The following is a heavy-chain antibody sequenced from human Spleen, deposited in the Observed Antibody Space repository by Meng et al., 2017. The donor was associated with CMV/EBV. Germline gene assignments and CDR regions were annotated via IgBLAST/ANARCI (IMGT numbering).Heavy chain of an antibody. CDR1: GGSISNYY. Sequence: SETLSLTCTVSGGSISNYYWSWIRQPPGKGLEWIGYIYDSVSTNYNPSLESRVTISVDTSKTQFSLRLRFVTAADTAVYYCARVLSSYYGMDVWGQGTTVTVSS. D-gene: IGHD2-15*01. CDR2: IYDSVST. CDR3: ARVLSSYYGMDV. J-gene: IGHJ6*02. V-gene: IGHV4-59*01.